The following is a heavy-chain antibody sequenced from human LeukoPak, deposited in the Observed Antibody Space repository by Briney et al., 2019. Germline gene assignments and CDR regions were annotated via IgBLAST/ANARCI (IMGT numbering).Heavy chain of an antibody. CDR3: ARDIGGYGGFDY. V-gene: IGHV3-21*01. CDR2: ISSSSSYI. Sequence: GGSLRLSCAASGFTFSSYSMNWVRQAPGKGLEWVSSISSSSSYIYYADSVKGRFTISRDNAKNSLYLQMNSLRAEDTAVYYCARDIGGYGGFDYWGPGTLVTVSS. D-gene: IGHD5-12*01. CDR1: GFTFSSYS. J-gene: IGHJ4*02.